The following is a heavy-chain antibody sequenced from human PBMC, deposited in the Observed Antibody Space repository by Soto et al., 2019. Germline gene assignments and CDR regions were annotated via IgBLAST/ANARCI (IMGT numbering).Heavy chain of an antibody. J-gene: IGHJ4*02. V-gene: IGHV3-21*06. Sequence: EVQLVESGGGLVKPGGSLRLSCAASGFTFTRYSMNWVRQAPGKGREWVSSISSATNYIYYGDSVKGRFTISRDNAKNSLYLEMNSLTAEDTAVYYCARESEDLTSNFDYWGQGTLVTVSS. CDR3: ARESEDLTSNFDY. CDR2: ISSATNYI. CDR1: GFTFTRYS.